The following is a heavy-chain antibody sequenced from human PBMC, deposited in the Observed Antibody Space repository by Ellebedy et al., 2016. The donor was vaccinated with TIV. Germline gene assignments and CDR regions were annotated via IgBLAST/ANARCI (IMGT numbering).Heavy chain of an antibody. J-gene: IGHJ4*02. Sequence: ASVKVSCKASGYTFTSYYIHWVRHAPGQGLEFMGMIIPILGRPDYAQTLHGRVTIYADKSTGTPYLELSTLRSEDTAVYYCATDSRYSYGYRFTFWGQGTLVTVSS. D-gene: IGHD5-18*01. CDR2: IIPILGRP. V-gene: IGHV1-69*04. CDR3: ATDSRYSYGYRFTF. CDR1: GYTFTSYY.